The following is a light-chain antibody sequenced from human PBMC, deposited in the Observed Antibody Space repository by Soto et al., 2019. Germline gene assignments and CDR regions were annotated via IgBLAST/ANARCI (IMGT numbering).Light chain of an antibody. CDR2: KAS. V-gene: IGKV2-30*01. Sequence: DVAMTQSPLSLSVTLGQPASISCTSSLSLVNSDGNSYLNWFHQRPGQSPRRLLYKASNRDSGVPDRFSGSGSGNDFALKISRVEADDVGIYYCIQGRYWPSFGQGTRLEI. J-gene: IGKJ2*03. CDR3: IQGRYWPS. CDR1: LSLVNSDGNSY.